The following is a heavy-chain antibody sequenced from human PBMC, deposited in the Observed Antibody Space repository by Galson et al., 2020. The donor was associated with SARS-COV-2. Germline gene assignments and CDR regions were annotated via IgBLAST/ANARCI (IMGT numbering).Heavy chain of an antibody. CDR1: GFTFSTYA. V-gene: IGHV3-23*01. D-gene: IGHD4-17*01. J-gene: IGHJ6*02. CDR3: AKSASVTTSVFYGMDV. Sequence: GGSLRLSCAASGFTFSTYAMSWVRQAPGKGPEWVSAMSGSGSGGSIYYADSVKGRFTISRDNSKKMLYLQMNNLRAEDTAVYYCAKSASVTTSVFYGMDVGGQGTTVTVSS. CDR2: MSGSGSGGSI.